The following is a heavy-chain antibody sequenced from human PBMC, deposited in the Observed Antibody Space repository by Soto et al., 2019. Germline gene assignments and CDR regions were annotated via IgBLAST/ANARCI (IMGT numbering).Heavy chain of an antibody. D-gene: IGHD6-13*01. V-gene: IGHV3-23*01. CDR3: AKDQAAAGTISRYFQH. CDR1: GFSFSTYA. CDR2: ISGSGGTT. Sequence: EVQLLESGGGLVQPEGSLRLSCAASGFSFSTYAMSWVRQAPGKGLEWVSGISGSGGTTYYADSVKGRFTISRDNSKNTLYLQVKSLRAEDTAVYYCAKDQAAAGTISRYFQHWGQGTLVNLSS. J-gene: IGHJ1*01.